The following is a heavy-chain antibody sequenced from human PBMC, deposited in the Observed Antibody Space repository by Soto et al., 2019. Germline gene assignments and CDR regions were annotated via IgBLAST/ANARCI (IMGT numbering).Heavy chain of an antibody. D-gene: IGHD3-3*01. V-gene: IGHV1-46*01. J-gene: IGHJ6*01. Sequence: QVQLVQSGAEVKKPGASVKVSCKASGYTFTSYYMHWVRQAPGQGLEWMGIINPSGGSTSYAQKFQGRVTMTRDTSTRTVYMELSSMRSEDTAVYYCARGQYDFWSGYYVPYYYDGMDVWGQGTTVTVSS. CDR1: GYTFTSYY. CDR2: INPSGGST. CDR3: ARGQYDFWSGYYVPYYYDGMDV.